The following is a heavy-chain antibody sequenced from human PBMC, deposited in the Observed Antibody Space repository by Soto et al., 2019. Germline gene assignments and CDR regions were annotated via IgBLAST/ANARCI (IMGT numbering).Heavy chain of an antibody. V-gene: IGHV4-39*01. CDR2: IFYSGST. Sequence: SETLSLTCTVSGGSVSSSSYYWGWIRQSPGKGLEWIGSIFYSGSTYYNPSLKSRVTISVDTSNNQFSLTLSSVTAADAALYYCARQGHNYGSGSFPYYYCHMDVWGQGTTVTVS. CDR1: GGSVSSSSYY. J-gene: IGHJ6*03. CDR3: ARQGHNYGSGSFPYYYCHMDV. D-gene: IGHD3-10*01.